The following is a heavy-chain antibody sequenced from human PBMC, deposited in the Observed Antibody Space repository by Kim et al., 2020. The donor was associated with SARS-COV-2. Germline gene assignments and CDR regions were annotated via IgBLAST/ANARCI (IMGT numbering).Heavy chain of an antibody. J-gene: IGHJ5*02. CDR1: GGSISSSSYY. Sequence: SETLSLTCTVSGGSISSSSYYWGWIRQPPGKGLEWIGSIYYSGSTYYNPSLKSRVTISVDTSKNQFSLKLSSVTAADTAVYYCASGTDSSGWYNINWFDPWGQGTLVTVSS. V-gene: IGHV4-39*01. CDR2: IYYSGST. D-gene: IGHD6-19*01. CDR3: ASGTDSSGWYNINWFDP.